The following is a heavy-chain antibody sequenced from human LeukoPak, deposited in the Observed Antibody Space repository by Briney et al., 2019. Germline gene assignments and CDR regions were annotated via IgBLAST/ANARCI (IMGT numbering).Heavy chain of an antibody. V-gene: IGHV3-15*01. Sequence: PGGSLRLSCAASGFTFSNAWMSWVRQAPGKGLEWVGRIKSKTDGGTTDYAAPVKGRFTISRDDSKNTLYLQMNSLKTEDTAVYYCTTDLGYCSSTSCYTSDYWGQGTLVTVSS. D-gene: IGHD2-2*02. CDR2: IKSKTDGGTT. J-gene: IGHJ4*02. CDR1: GFTFSNAW. CDR3: TTDLGYCSSTSCYTSDY.